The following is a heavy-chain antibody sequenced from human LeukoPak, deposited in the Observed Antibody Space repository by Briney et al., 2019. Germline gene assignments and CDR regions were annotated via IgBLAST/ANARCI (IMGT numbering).Heavy chain of an antibody. V-gene: IGHV1-18*01. D-gene: IGHD3-3*01. Sequence: ASVKVSCKASGYTFTSYGISWVRQAPGQGLEWMGWISAYNGNTKYAQKLQGRVTMTTDTSTSTAYMELRSLRSDDTAVYYCARPHYDFWSGPVAGGAFDIWGQGTMVTVSS. J-gene: IGHJ3*02. CDR1: GYTFTSYG. CDR2: ISAYNGNT. CDR3: ARPHYDFWSGPVAGGAFDI.